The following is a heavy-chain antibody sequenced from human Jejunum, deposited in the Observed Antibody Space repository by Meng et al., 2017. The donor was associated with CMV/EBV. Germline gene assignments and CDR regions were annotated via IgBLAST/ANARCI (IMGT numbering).Heavy chain of an antibody. D-gene: IGHD3-22*01. CDR2: IYSAGST. CDR3: ARTEAPGGYGFYYEDY. J-gene: IGHJ4*02. CDR1: GFTISGQY. V-gene: IGHV3-53*01. Sequence: VDLGQSGRGLIHPGGSLRLSCAASGFTISGQYMYWVRQAPGKGLEFISLIYSAGSTFYADSVKGRFIISRDISKDTLYLQMNSLRVDDTAVYYCARTEAPGGYGFYYEDYWGQGSLVTVSS.